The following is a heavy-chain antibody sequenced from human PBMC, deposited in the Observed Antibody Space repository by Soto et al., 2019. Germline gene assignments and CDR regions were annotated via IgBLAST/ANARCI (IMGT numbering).Heavy chain of an antibody. CDR3: TTDSRTTLPEIRFDY. J-gene: IGHJ4*01. V-gene: IGHV3-15*07. CDR1: GFPFNTAW. CDR2: VKSKADGGSG. Sequence: GGSLRLSCAASGFPFNTAWINWVRQVPRKGLEWVGRVKSKADGGSGDYAAPVKGRFVVSRDDSKDIVYLQMNSLKIEDTGVYYCTTDSRTTLPEIRFDYWGHGTQVTVSS. D-gene: IGHD1-26*01.